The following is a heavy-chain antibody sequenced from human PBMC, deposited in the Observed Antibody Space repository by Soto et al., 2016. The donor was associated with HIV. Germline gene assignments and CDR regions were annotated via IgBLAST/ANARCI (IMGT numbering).Heavy chain of an antibody. D-gene: IGHD6-6*01. Sequence: EVQLVESGGGLVQPGRSLRLSCAASGFTFDDYAMHWVRQAPGKGLEWVSGISWNSGSIGYADSVKGRFTISRDNAKNSLYLQMNSLRAEDMALYYCAKGGSSSHYYYYMDVWGKGTTVTVSS. CDR3: AKGGSSSHYYYYMDV. CDR1: GFTFDDYA. V-gene: IGHV3-9*03. CDR2: ISWNSGSI. J-gene: IGHJ6*03.